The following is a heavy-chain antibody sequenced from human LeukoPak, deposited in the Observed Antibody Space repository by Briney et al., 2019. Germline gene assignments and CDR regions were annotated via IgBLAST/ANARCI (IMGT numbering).Heavy chain of an antibody. J-gene: IGHJ6*02. V-gene: IGHV4-59*08. CDR1: GGSISSYH. D-gene: IGHD6-13*01. CDR3: ARLNGSSSWYVASRYYYYGMDV. CDR2: IYYCWNT. Sequence: SETLSLTCTVSGGSISSYHWSWLRQPPGKGLEWLGYIYYCWNTNYNPYLKSRVTISVDTSKNQFSLKLSSVTAADTAVYYCARLNGSSSWYVASRYYYYGMDVWGQGTTVTVPS.